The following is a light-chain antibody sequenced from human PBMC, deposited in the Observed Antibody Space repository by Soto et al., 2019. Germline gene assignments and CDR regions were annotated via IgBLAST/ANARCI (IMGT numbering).Light chain of an antibody. V-gene: IGKV3-20*01. Sequence: EIVLSQSPGTLSLSPGERATLSCRASQSVSSTHLAWYQQKPGQAPRLLIYGPSSRATGIPDRFSGSGSGTDFTLTISRLEPEDFATYYCQQYYSFPRTFGQGTKVDIK. CDR3: QQYYSFPRT. J-gene: IGKJ1*01. CDR1: QSVSSTH. CDR2: GPS.